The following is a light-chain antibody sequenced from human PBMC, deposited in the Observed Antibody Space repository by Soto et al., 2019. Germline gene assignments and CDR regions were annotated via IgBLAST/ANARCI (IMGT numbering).Light chain of an antibody. Sequence: GDRVTITCRASQDIRNDLGWYQQKPGKAPKLLIYATSSLQGGVPSRFSGSGSGTDFTLTIRSLQPEDLATYYCLQEYSYPRTFGQGTKLEIK. CDR2: ATS. CDR3: LQEYSYPRT. J-gene: IGKJ2*02. V-gene: IGKV1-6*01. CDR1: QDIRND.